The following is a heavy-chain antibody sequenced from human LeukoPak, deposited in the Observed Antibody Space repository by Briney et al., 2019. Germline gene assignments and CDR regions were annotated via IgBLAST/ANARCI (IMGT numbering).Heavy chain of an antibody. J-gene: IGHJ5*02. D-gene: IGHD2-8*01. V-gene: IGHV5-51*01. CDR2: IYPGDSDT. CDR3: ARRMGNWFDP. CDR1: GYSFTSKW. Sequence: GESLKISCKASGYSFTSKWIGWVRQRPGTGLEWMGIIYPGDSDTRYSPSFQGQVTISADKSLSTAYLQWSSLKASDTAMYYCARRMGNWFDPWGHGTLVTVSS.